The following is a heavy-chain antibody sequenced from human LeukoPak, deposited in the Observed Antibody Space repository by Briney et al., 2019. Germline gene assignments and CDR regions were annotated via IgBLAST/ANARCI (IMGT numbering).Heavy chain of an antibody. J-gene: IGHJ4*02. CDR3: AKFIAAPFYFDY. CDR1: GFTFNSYG. CDR2: ISSSSSYI. D-gene: IGHD6-13*01. V-gene: IGHV3-21*01. Sequence: GGSLRLSCAASGFTFNSYGMSWVRQAPGKGLEWVSSISSSSSYIYYADSVKGRFTISRDNAKNSLYLQMNSLRAEDTAVYYCAKFIAAPFYFDYWGQGTLVTVSS.